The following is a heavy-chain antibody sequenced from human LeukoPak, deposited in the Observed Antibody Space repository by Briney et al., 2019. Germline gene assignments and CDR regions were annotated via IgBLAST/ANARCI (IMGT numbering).Heavy chain of an antibody. CDR2: ISGSGGST. D-gene: IGHD2-2*01. CDR3: AKDCSSTSCYPWGGY. Sequence: GGSLRLSCAASGFTFTSYAMSWVRQAPGKGLEWVSAISGSGGSTYYADSVKGRFTISRDNSKNTLYLQMDSLRAEDTAVYYCAKDCSSTSCYPWGGYWGQGTLVTVSS. V-gene: IGHV3-23*01. J-gene: IGHJ4*02. CDR1: GFTFTSYA.